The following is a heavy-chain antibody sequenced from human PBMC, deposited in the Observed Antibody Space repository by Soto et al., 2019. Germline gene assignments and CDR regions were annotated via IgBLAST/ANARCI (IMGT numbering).Heavy chain of an antibody. V-gene: IGHV3-30*18. D-gene: IGHD6-6*01. Sequence: VAVISYDGSNKYYADSVKGRFTISRDNSKNTLYLQMNSLRAEDTAVYYCAKDRRQLVLSYYYGMDVWGQGTTVTVSS. J-gene: IGHJ6*02. CDR2: ISYDGSNK. CDR3: AKDRRQLVLSYYYGMDV.